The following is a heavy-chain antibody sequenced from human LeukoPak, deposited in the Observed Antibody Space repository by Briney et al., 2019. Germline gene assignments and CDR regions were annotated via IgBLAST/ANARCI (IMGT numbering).Heavy chain of an antibody. D-gene: IGHD6-13*01. CDR3: AREWGAAADY. V-gene: IGHV4-59*01. J-gene: IGHJ4*02. CDR1: NGSMSSYY. Sequence: SETLSLTCTVSNGSMSSYYWSWIRQPPGKGLEWIGYIYYSGSTNYNPSLKSRVTISVDTSKNQFSLKLSSVTAADTAVYYCAREWGAAADYWGQGTLVTVSS. CDR2: IYYSGST.